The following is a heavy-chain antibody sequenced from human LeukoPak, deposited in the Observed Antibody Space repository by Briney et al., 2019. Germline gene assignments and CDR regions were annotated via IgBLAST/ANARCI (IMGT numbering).Heavy chain of an antibody. CDR1: GFSFGSFA. CDR3: AKDLRSTSS. D-gene: IGHD2-2*01. CDR2: IIGSGGTT. V-gene: IGHV3-23*01. Sequence: GGSLRLSCAASGFSFGSFAMSWVRQAPGKGLEWVSGIIGSGGTTFYADSVKGRFTISRDNSKNTLYLQMNSLRAEDTAVYYCAKDLRSTSSWGQGTLVTVSS. J-gene: IGHJ5*02.